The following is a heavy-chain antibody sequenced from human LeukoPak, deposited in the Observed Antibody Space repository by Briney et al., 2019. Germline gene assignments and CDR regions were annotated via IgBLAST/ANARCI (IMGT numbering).Heavy chain of an antibody. Sequence: GGSLRLSCAASGFTVSSYSMNWVRQAPGKGLEWVSSISSSSSYIYYADSVKGRFTISRDNAKNSLYLQMNSLRAEDTAVYYCARQQQLVSFDIWGQGTMVTVSS. CDR2: ISSSSSYI. J-gene: IGHJ3*02. CDR1: GFTVSSYS. D-gene: IGHD6-13*01. CDR3: ARQQQLVSFDI. V-gene: IGHV3-21*01.